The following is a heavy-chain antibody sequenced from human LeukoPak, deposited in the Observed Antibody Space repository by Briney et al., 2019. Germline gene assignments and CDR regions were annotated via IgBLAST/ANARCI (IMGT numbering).Heavy chain of an antibody. J-gene: IGHJ4*02. V-gene: IGHV3-30*18. CDR3: AKGSSGHFDY. Sequence: PGRSLRLSCAASGFTFSSYGMHWVRQAPGKGLEWGAVISYDGSNKYYADSVKGRFTISRDNSKNTLYLQMNSLRAEDTAVYYCAKGSSGHFDYWGQGTLVTVSS. CDR1: GFTFSSYG. CDR2: ISYDGSNK. D-gene: IGHD2-15*01.